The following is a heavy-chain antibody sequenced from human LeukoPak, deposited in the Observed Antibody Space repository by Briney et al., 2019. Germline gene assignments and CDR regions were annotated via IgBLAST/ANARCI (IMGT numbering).Heavy chain of an antibody. J-gene: IGHJ4*02. CDR2: IIPIFGTA. CDR3: ANPNPDFDY. Sequence: SVKVSCKASGYTFTSYGISWVRQAPGQGLEWMGGIIPIFGTANYAQKFQGRVTITADESTSTAYMELSSLRSEDTAVYYCANPNPDFDYWGQGTLVTVSS. CDR1: GYTFTSYG. V-gene: IGHV1-69*13.